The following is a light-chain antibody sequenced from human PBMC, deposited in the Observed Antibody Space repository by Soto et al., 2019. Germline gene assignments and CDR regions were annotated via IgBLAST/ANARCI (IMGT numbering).Light chain of an antibody. CDR2: EVS. Sequence: QSALTQPASVSESPGQSVTISCTGTSSDVGDYNYVSWYQQHPGKAPKLMIYEVSNRPSGVSNRFSGSKSGNTASLTITGLQPEDEASYYCTSYTITHIPVIFGGGTQLTVL. V-gene: IGLV2-14*01. CDR1: SSDVGDYNY. J-gene: IGLJ7*01. CDR3: TSYTITHIPVI.